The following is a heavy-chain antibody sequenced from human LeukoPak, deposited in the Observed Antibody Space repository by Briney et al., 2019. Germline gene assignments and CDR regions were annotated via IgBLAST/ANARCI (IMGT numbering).Heavy chain of an antibody. CDR3: ARDHDVTTLDY. V-gene: IGHV3-53*05. Sequence: GGSLRLSCVASGFIISSNYMNWVRQAPGKGLEWVSVIYSGGTIYYADSVKGRFTISRDTSKNTLYLQMNSLRAEDTAVYYCARDHDVTTLDYWGQGTLVTVSS. D-gene: IGHD4-17*01. CDR1: GFIISSNY. CDR2: IYSGGTI. J-gene: IGHJ4*02.